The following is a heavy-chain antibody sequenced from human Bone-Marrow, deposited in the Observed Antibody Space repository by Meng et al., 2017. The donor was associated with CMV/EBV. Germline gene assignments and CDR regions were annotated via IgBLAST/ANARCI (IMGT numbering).Heavy chain of an antibody. Sequence: GESLKISCAASGFTFSSYAMSWVRQAPGKGLEWVSAISGSGGSTYYADSVKGRFTISRDNSKNTLYLQMNSLRAEDTAVYYCARGSIVVVIGAFDIWGQGTMVTVS. CDR2: ISGSGGST. CDR3: ARGSIVVVIGAFDI. CDR1: GFTFSSYA. V-gene: IGHV3-23*01. J-gene: IGHJ3*02. D-gene: IGHD3-22*01.